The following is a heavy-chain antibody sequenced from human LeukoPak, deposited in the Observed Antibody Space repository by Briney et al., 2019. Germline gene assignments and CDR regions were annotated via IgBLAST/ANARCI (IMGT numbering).Heavy chain of an antibody. CDR2: INPNSGGT. J-gene: IGHJ4*02. CDR1: GYTFTGYY. D-gene: IGHD5-12*01. CDR3: ARDRKGYAFLSY. Sequence: ASVEVSCKASGYTFTGYYMHWVRQAPGQGLEWMGWINPNSGGTNYAQKFQGRVTMTRDTSISTAYMELSRLRSDDTAVYYCARDRKGYAFLSYWGQGTLVTVSS. V-gene: IGHV1-2*02.